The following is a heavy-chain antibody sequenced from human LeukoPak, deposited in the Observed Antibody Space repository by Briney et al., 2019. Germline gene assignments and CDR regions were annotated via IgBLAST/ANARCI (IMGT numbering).Heavy chain of an antibody. V-gene: IGHV4-59*01. CDR3: AREAPICSGGTCYDY. Sequence: PSETLSLTCTVSGGSISSYYWSWIRQPPGKGLEWIRYIHYSGSTNYTPSLKSRVIISVDTSKNQFSLKLSSVTAADTAVYYCAREAPICSGGTCYDYWGQGTLVTVSS. D-gene: IGHD2-15*01. CDR2: IHYSGST. J-gene: IGHJ4*02. CDR1: GGSISSYY.